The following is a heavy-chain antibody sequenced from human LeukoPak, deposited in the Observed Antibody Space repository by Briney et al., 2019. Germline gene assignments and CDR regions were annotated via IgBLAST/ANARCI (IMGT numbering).Heavy chain of an antibody. V-gene: IGHV3-66*01. J-gene: IGHJ4*02. CDR2: IYSGGST. CDR3: ARLLWFGDHYFDY. CDR1: GFTVSSNY. Sequence: GRSLRLSCAASGFTVSSNYMSWVRQAPGKRLEWVSVIYSGGSTYYADSVKGRFTISRDNSKNTLYLQMNSLRAEDTAVYYCARLLWFGDHYFDYWGQGTLVTVSS. D-gene: IGHD3-10*01.